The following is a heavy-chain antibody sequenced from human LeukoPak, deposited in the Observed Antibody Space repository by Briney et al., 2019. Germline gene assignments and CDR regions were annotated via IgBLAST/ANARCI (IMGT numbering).Heavy chain of an antibody. CDR3: ARDGPAQMVDFDY. Sequence: VDSVKVSCKASGYTFSGTGWYLYWLRQAPGQGLECMGWIYPNNGATGYAQKFQGRVAMTRDTSIGTAYMELSRLRPDDTAVYYCARDGPAQMVDFDYWGQGTLVTVSS. CDR2: IYPNNGAT. V-gene: IGHV1-2*02. CDR1: GYTFSGTGWY. D-gene: IGHD3-10*01. J-gene: IGHJ4*02.